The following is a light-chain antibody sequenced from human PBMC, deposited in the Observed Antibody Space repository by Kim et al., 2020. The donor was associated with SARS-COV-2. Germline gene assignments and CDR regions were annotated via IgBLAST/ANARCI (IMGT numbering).Light chain of an antibody. CDR1: FDL. Sequence: FDLISWYQQPRGKVPQVIIYEASKRPSGVATRFSGSKSGTAASLTISGLQAEDEAFYYCSSYAGSNTWLFGGGTNVTVL. J-gene: IGLJ6*01. CDR3: SSYAGSNTWL. CDR2: EAS. V-gene: IGLV2-23*01.